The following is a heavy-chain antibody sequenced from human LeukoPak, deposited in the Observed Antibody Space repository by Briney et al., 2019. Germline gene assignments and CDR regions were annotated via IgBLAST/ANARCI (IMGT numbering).Heavy chain of an antibody. D-gene: IGHD2-21*02. J-gene: IGHJ5*02. CDR3: ARRVTSNWFDP. CDR1: GGSITTYY. V-gene: IGHV4-59*08. CDR2: IYYTGST. Sequence: PSETLSLTCTVSGGSITTYYWSWIRQPPGKGLEWIAYIYYTGSTNYNPSLKGRVTISVDTPKNQFSLKLSSVTAADTAVYYCARRVTSNWFDPWGQGTLVTVSS.